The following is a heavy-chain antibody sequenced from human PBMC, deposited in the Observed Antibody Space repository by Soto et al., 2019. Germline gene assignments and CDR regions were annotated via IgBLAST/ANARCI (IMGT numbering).Heavy chain of an antibody. V-gene: IGHV4-31*03. CDR1: GASISSGGYY. CDR2: IYYSGST. J-gene: IGHJ4*02. Sequence: QVHLQESGPGLLKPSQTLSLTCTVSGASISSGGYYWTRIRQHPGKGLEWIGYIYYSGSTYSNPSIKSRVNISVDSSKNQFSLKLSSVTAADTAVYYCARAPLNWGQGTLVTVSS. CDR3: ARAPLN.